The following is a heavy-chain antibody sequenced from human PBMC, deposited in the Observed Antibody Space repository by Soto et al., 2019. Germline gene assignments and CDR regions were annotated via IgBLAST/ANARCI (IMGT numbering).Heavy chain of an antibody. D-gene: IGHD3-10*01. CDR2: VNSDGTTT. V-gene: IGHV3-74*01. J-gene: IGHJ5*02. CDR1: GDSVSGHW. Sequence: EVQLVESGGGLGQPGGSLRLSCLTPGDSVSGHWTHWVRQFPGKGLVWVSGVNSDGTTTIYADSVKGRFTISRDNGKNTVYLQMDSLRAEDTAIYYCTGRFYYSSWGQGILVTVSS. CDR3: TGRFYYSS.